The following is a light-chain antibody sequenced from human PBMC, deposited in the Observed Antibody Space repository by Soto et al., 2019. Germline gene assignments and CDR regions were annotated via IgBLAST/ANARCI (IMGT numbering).Light chain of an antibody. Sequence: QSALTQPASVSGSPGQSITISCTGTSSNVGDYNLVSWYQQHPGKAPKLIIYEGNSRPSGVSSRFSGSKSGNTASLTISGIQAEDEGDYYCCSYAGIDTFVLFGGGTQLTVL. V-gene: IGLV2-23*01. J-gene: IGLJ3*02. CDR3: CSYAGIDTFVL. CDR1: SSNVGDYNL. CDR2: EGN.